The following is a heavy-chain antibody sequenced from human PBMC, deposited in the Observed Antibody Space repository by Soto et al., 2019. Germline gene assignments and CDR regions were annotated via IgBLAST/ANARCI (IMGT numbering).Heavy chain of an antibody. CDR3: ARESEDLTSNFDY. V-gene: IGHV3-21*06. CDR1: GFTFTRYS. J-gene: IGHJ4*02. CDR2: ISSTTNYI. Sequence: GGSLRLSCAASGFTFTRYSMNWVRQAPGKGLEWVSSISSTTNYIYYGDSMKGRFTISRDNAKNSLYLEMNSLKAEDTAAYYCARESEDLTSNFDYWGQGTLVTVSS.